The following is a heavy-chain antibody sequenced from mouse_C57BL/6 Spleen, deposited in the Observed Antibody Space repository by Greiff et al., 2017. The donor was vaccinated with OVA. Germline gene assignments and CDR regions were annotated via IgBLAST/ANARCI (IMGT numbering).Heavy chain of an antibody. D-gene: IGHD2-5*01. V-gene: IGHV3-6*01. CDR1: GYSITSGYY. Sequence: DVKLVESGPGLVKPSQSLSLTCSVTGYSITSGYYWNWIRQFPGNKLEWMGYISYDGSNNYNPSLKNRISITRDTSKNQFFLKLNSVTTEDTATYYCARVSNPGYWYFDVWGTGTTVTVSS. CDR2: ISYDGSN. J-gene: IGHJ1*03. CDR3: ARVSNPGYWYFDV.